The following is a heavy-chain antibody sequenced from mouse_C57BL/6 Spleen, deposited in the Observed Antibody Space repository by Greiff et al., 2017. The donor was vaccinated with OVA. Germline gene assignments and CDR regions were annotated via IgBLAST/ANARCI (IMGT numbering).Heavy chain of an antibody. V-gene: IGHV10-1*01. Sequence: EVMLVESGGGLVQPKGSLKLSCAASGFSFNTYAMNWVRQAPGKGLEWVARIRSKSNNYATYYADSVKDRFTISRDDSESMLYLQMNNLKTEDTAMYYCVRPAYYDYDGYYAMDYWGQGTSLTVSS. CDR1: GFSFNTYA. D-gene: IGHD2-4*01. CDR2: IRSKSNNYAT. J-gene: IGHJ4*01. CDR3: VRPAYYDYDGYYAMDY.